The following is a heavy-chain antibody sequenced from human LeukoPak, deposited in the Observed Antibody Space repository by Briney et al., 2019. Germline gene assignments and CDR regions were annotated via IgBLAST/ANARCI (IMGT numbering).Heavy chain of an antibody. CDR1: GFTFSSYA. J-gene: IGHJ4*02. D-gene: IGHD2-15*01. V-gene: IGHV3-23*01. Sequence: GGSLRLSCAASGFTFSSYAMSWVRQAPGKGLEWVSAISGSGGSTYYADSVKGRFTISRDNSKNTLYLQMNSLRAEDTAVYYRAKTYCSGGSCSDYWGQGTLVTVSS. CDR3: AKTYCSGGSCSDY. CDR2: ISGSGGST.